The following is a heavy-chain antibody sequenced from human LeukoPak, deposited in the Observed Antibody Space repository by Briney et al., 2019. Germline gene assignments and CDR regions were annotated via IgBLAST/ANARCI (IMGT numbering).Heavy chain of an antibody. CDR1: GGTFSSYA. CDR3: ARVLSGYYYSDAFDI. CDR2: IIPIFGTA. Sequence: ASVKVSCKASGGTFSSYAISWVRQAPGQGLEWMGRIIPIFGTANYAQKFQGRVTITTDESTSTAYMELSSLRSEDTAVYYCARVLSGYYYSDAFDIWGQGTMVTVSS. J-gene: IGHJ3*02. D-gene: IGHD3-22*01. V-gene: IGHV1-69*05.